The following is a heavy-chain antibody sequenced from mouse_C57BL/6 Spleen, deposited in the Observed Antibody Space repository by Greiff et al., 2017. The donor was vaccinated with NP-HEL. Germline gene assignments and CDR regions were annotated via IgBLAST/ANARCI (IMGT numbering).Heavy chain of an antibody. CDR3: ARGGGVVPPFDY. J-gene: IGHJ2*01. CDR1: GYAFSSSW. V-gene: IGHV1-82*01. D-gene: IGHD1-1*01. CDR2: IYPGDGDT. Sequence: QVQLQQSGPELVKPGASVKISCKASGYAFSSSWMNWVKQRPGKGLEWIGRIYPGDGDTNYNGKFKGKATLTADKSSSTAYMQLSSLTSEDSAVYFCARGGGVVPPFDYWGQGTTLTVSS.